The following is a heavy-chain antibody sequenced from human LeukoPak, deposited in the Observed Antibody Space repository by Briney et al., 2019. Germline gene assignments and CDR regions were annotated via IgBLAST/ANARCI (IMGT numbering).Heavy chain of an antibody. Sequence: GKSLKISCKGSGYSFTSYWIGWVRQMPGKGLEWMGIIYPGDSDPRYSPSFQGQVTISADKSISTAYLQWSSLKASDTAMYYCARLGIAAAGTINWFDPWGQGTLVTVSS. V-gene: IGHV5-51*01. CDR2: IYPGDSDP. J-gene: IGHJ5*02. CDR1: GYSFTSYW. D-gene: IGHD6-13*01. CDR3: ARLGIAAAGTINWFDP.